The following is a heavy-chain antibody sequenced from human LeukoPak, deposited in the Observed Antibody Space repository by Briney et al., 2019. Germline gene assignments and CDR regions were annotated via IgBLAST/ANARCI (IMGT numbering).Heavy chain of an antibody. CDR3: ARLGDSSGYPNFDY. CDR1: GYTFTGYY. Sequence: VSVKVSCKASGYTFTGYYMHWLRQVPGQAREWMGGINPNSGGTNYAQKFQGRVTMTRDTSISTAYMELSRLRSDDTAVYYCARLGDSSGYPNFDYWGQGTLVTVSS. J-gene: IGHJ4*02. CDR2: INPNSGGT. V-gene: IGHV1-2*02. D-gene: IGHD3-22*01.